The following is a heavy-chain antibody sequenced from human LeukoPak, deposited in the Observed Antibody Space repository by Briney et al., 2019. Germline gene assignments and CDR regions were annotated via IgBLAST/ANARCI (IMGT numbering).Heavy chain of an antibody. J-gene: IGHJ4*02. CDR1: GFTFSSYW. CDR3: ARRAGAVAVRRYYFDY. CDR2: IKQDGSEK. V-gene: IGHV3-7*01. D-gene: IGHD6-19*01. Sequence: GGSLRLSCAASGFTFSSYWMSWVPQAPGQGLEWVANIKQDGSEKYYVDSVKGRFTISRDNAKNSLYLQMNSLRAEDTAVYYCARRAGAVAVRRYYFDYWGQGTLVTVSS.